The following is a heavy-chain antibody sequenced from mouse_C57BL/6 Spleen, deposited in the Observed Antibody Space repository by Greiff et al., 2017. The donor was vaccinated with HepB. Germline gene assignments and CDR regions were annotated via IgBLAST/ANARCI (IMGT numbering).Heavy chain of an antibody. D-gene: IGHD4-1*01. CDR2: INYDGSST. J-gene: IGHJ2*01. CDR3: ARAPWGYFDY. V-gene: IGHV5-16*01. CDR1: GFTFSDYY. Sequence: EVKLMESEGGLVQPGSSMKLSCTASGFTFSDYYMAWVRQVPEKGLEWVANINYDGSSTYYLDSLKSRFIISRDNAKNILYLQMSSLKSEDTATYYGARAPWGYFDYWGQGTTLTVSS.